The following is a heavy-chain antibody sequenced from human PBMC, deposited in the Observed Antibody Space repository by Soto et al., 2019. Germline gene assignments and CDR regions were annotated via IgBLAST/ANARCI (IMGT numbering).Heavy chain of an antibody. CDR2: IIPILGIA. D-gene: IGHD1-7*01. J-gene: IGHJ4*02. CDR3: ARDPVTGTTDY. V-gene: IGHV1-69*08. CDR1: GGTLSSYT. Sequence: QVQLVQSGAEVKKPGSSVKVSCKASGGTLSSYTISWVRQAPGQGLEWMGRIIPILGIANYAQKFQGRVTITADKSTSTAYMELSSLRSEDTAVYYCARDPVTGTTDYWGQGTLVTVSS.